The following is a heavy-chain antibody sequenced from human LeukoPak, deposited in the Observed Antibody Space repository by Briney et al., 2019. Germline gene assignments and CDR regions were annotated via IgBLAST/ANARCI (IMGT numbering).Heavy chain of an antibody. J-gene: IGHJ4*02. CDR1: GGTFSSYA. CDR2: ITPILGIA. Sequence: PGASVKVSCKASGGTFSSYAISWVRQAPGQGLEWMGRITPILGIANYAQKFQGRVTITADKSTSTAYMELSSLRSEDTAVYYCAREVVTAGYFDYWGQGTLVTVSS. CDR3: AREVVTAGYFDY. D-gene: IGHD2-21*02. V-gene: IGHV1-69*04.